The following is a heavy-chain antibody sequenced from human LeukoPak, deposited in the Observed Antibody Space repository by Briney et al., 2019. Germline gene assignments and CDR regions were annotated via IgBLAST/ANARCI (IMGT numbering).Heavy chain of an antibody. Sequence: ASVKVSCKASGYTFTSYDINWVRQATGQGLEWMGWMNPNSGNTGYAQKFQGRVTMTRNTSISTAYTELSSLRSEDTAVYYCARGRMYYYYMDVWGKGTTVTVSS. CDR1: GYTFTSYD. CDR3: ARGRMYYYYMDV. J-gene: IGHJ6*03. V-gene: IGHV1-8*01. CDR2: MNPNSGNT.